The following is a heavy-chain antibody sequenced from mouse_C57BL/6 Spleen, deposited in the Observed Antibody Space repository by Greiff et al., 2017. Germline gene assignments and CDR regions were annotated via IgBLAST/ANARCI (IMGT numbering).Heavy chain of an antibody. CDR2: IHPNSGST. Sequence: QVQLKQPGAELVKPGASVKLSCKASGYTFTSYWMHWVKQRPGQGLEWIGMIHPNSGSTNYNEKFKSKATLTVDKSSSTAYMQLSSLTSEDSAVYYCARGDAIYDGYYGGYYWGQGTTLTVSS. D-gene: IGHD2-3*01. J-gene: IGHJ2*01. V-gene: IGHV1-64*01. CDR3: ARGDAIYDGYYGGYY. CDR1: GYTFTSYW.